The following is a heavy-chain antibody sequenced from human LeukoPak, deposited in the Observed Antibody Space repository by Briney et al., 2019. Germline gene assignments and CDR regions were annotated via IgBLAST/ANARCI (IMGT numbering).Heavy chain of an antibody. CDR1: GYSFTSYW. CDR2: TYPGDSDT. Sequence: GEFLKISCKGSGYSFTSYWIGWVRQMPGKGLEWMGITYPGDSDTRYSPSFQGQVTISADKSISTACLQWSSLKASDTAMYYCARGRRDNWFDLWGQGTLVTVSS. CDR3: ARGRRDNWFDL. J-gene: IGHJ5*02. V-gene: IGHV5-51*01.